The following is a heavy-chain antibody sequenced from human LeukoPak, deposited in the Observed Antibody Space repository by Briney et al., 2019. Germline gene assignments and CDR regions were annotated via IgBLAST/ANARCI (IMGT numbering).Heavy chain of an antibody. V-gene: IGHV3-48*01. CDR1: GFTFSTYS. CDR2: ISSTSSTI. D-gene: IGHD2-2*01. J-gene: IGHJ4*02. CDR3: ARDSIVVGGAFDW. Sequence: GGSLRLSCAASGFTFSTYSMNWVRQAPGRGPEWLSYISSTSSTIYYTGSVKGRFTISRDSAKNSVFLQMNSLRAEDTAVYYCARDSIVVGGAFDWWGQGTLVTVSS.